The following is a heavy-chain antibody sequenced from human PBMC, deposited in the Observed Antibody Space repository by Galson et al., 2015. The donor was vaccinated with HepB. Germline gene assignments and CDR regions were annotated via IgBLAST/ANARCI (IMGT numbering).Heavy chain of an antibody. J-gene: IGHJ4*02. CDR3: AKSARVSSDTCKIDCGYASYDY. D-gene: IGHD6-25*01. Sequence: SLRLSCAASGFSFSNYAMAWVRQAPGKGLEWVSSFSASGRSHLSDSVRGRFTLSRDKSKNMLFLQMNSLRAEDTALYYCAKSARVSSDTCKIDCGYASYDYWGQGTLVTVS. V-gene: IGHV3-23*01. CDR2: FSASGRS. CDR1: GFSFSNYA.